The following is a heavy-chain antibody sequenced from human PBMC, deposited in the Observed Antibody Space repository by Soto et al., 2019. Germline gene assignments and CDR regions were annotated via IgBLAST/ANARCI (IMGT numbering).Heavy chain of an antibody. V-gene: IGHV1-18*01. J-gene: IGHJ6*02. CDR2: IRAYNGYT. CDR3: ARPLPTMDV. CDR1: GYTFTSYG. Sequence: QVQLVQSGAEVKKPGASVKVSCKASGYTFTSYGISWVRQAPGQGREWMGWIRAYNGYTNYAQKLQGRVTMTTDTSRITAYMELRIMRSDDTAVYYCARPLPTMDVWGQGTTVPVSS.